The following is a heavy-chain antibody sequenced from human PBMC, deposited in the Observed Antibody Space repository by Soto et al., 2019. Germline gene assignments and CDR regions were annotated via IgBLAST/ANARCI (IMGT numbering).Heavy chain of an antibody. CDR3: ARAGRGKKAGYNGLVSLGY. D-gene: IGHD2-2*02. CDR1: GSRFSNYV. Sequence: ASVKVSCKGSGSRFSNYVIAWVRQAPGHGLEWLGRIIPIFNSTKYAQSFQGRVTITADKSTNTASLELSSLRSDDTAVYYCARAGRGKKAGYNGLVSLGYWGQGTPVTVSS. CDR2: IIPIFNST. J-gene: IGHJ4*02. V-gene: IGHV1-69*06.